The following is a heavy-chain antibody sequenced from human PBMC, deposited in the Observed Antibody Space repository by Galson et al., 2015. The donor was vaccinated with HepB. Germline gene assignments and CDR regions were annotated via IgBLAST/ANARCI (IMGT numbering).Heavy chain of an antibody. V-gene: IGHV5-51*01. Sequence: QSGAEVKKPGESLKISCKGSGYSFTSYWIGWARQMPGKGLEWMGIIYPGDSDTRYSPSFQGQVTISADKSISTAYLQWSSLKASDTAMYYCARQPLSIAVASRGWFDPWGQGTLVTVSS. J-gene: IGHJ5*02. CDR2: IYPGDSDT. D-gene: IGHD6-19*01. CDR3: ARQPLSIAVASRGWFDP. CDR1: GYSFTSYW.